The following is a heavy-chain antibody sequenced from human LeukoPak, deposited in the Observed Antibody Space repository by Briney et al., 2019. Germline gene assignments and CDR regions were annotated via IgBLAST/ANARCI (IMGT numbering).Heavy chain of an antibody. V-gene: IGHV1-8*03. D-gene: IGHD6-13*01. CDR2: LNPNSDNT. CDR1: GYTFTGYY. CDR3: ARGPGYSSSWYDY. Sequence: ASVKVSCKASGYTFTGYYMHWVRQAPGQGLEWMGWLNPNSDNTGYAVKFQGRVTITRNTSISTVYMELSSLRSEDTAVYYCARGPGYSSSWYDYWGQGTLVTVSS. J-gene: IGHJ4*02.